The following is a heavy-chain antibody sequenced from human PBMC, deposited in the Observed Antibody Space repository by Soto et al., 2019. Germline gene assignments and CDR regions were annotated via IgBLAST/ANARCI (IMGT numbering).Heavy chain of an antibody. J-gene: IGHJ5*02. CDR2: ISLYSDGT. D-gene: IGHD2-2*01. CDR1: GYTFSNYG. V-gene: IGHV1-18*01. Sequence: ASVKVSCKTSGYTFSNYGITWVRQAPGQPLGWLGWISLYSDGTNYAQKFQGRVSMTTDTSTTTAYMELRSLRSDDTAVYYCARVVPGAEAWFGPWGQGTLVTVYS. CDR3: ARVVPGAEAWFGP.